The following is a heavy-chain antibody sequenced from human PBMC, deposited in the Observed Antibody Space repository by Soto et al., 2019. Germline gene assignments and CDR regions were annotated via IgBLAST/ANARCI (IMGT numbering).Heavy chain of an antibody. D-gene: IGHD3-16*02. CDR1: GGTFSSYA. V-gene: IGHV1-69*12. CDR3: ARGKGYYDYVWGSYRPNFDY. CDR2: IIPIFGTA. Sequence: QVQLVQSGAEVKKPGSSVKVSCKASGGTFSSYAISWVRQAPGQGREWMGGIIPIFGTANYAQKFQGRVTITADESTSTAYMELSSLRSEDTAVYYCARGKGYYDYVWGSYRPNFDYWGQGTLVTVSS. J-gene: IGHJ4*02.